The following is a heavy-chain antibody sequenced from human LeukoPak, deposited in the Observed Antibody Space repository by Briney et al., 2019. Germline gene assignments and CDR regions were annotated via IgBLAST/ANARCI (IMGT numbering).Heavy chain of an antibody. V-gene: IGHV4-4*07. Sequence: SETLSLTCTVSGGSISSYYWSWIRQPAGKGLEWIGRIYTSGSPNYNPSLKSRVTMSVDTSKNQFPLKLSSVTAADTAVYYCARDPVGATPVFGWFDPWGQGTLVTVSS. CDR1: GGSISSYY. D-gene: IGHD1-26*01. J-gene: IGHJ5*02. CDR2: IYTSGSP. CDR3: ARDPVGATPVFGWFDP.